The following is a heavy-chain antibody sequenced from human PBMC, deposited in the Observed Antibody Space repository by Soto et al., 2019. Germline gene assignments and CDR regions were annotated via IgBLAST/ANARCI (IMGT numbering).Heavy chain of an antibody. J-gene: IGHJ4*02. V-gene: IGHV4-39*01. CDR3: ARLEGLATISYYFDF. CDR1: DDSINSDKYY. CDR2: IYYRGNA. D-gene: IGHD3-9*01. Sequence: LETLSLTCSVSDDSINSDKYYWGWIRQPPRKGLEWIGSIYYRGNAYYNPSLQTRVTISLDKSKSQFSLKLNSVTAADSAVYFCARLEGLATISYYFDFWGPGALVTVSS.